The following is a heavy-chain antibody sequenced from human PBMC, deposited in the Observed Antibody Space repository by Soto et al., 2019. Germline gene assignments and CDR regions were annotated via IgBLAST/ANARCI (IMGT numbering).Heavy chain of an antibody. CDR1: GFTFSSYA. J-gene: IGHJ4*02. CDR3: AREFLPGYSGYDSPGY. D-gene: IGHD5-12*01. V-gene: IGHV3-30-3*01. Sequence: QVQLVESGGGVVQPGRSLRLSCAASGFTFSSYAMHWVRQAPGKGLAWVAVISYDGSNKYYADSVKGRFTISRDNSKNTLNLQMNSLRAEDTAVYYCAREFLPGYSGYDSPGYWGQGTLVTVSS. CDR2: ISYDGSNK.